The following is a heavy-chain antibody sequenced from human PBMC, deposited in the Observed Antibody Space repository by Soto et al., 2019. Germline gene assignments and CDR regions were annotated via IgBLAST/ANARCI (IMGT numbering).Heavy chain of an antibody. V-gene: IGHV6-1*01. D-gene: IGHD1-7*01. CDR2: TLYRSSKWYN. Sequence: QVQLQQSGPGLVKPSQPLSLTCAISGDSVSTNIAAWSWIRQSPSRGLEWLGRTLYRSSKWYNEYAVSVKSRMTINPDTSKNQFSLQLNSVTPEDTAVYYCARDAAPTLNYPHGMDVWGQGTAVTVSS. CDR1: GDSVSTNIAA. CDR3: ARDAAPTLNYPHGMDV. J-gene: IGHJ6*02.